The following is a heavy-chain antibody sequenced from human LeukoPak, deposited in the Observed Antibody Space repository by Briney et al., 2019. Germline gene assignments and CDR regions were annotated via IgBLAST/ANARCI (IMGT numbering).Heavy chain of an antibody. V-gene: IGHV4-39*01. CDR1: GGSTSSSNYY. CDR3: ARAFYSSSWYHKEDFFDY. D-gene: IGHD6-13*01. J-gene: IGHJ4*02. Sequence: SETLSLTCTVSGGSTSSSNYYWGWIRQPPGKGLEWIGNIYYSGSTYYNPSLKSRVTISVDTSKNQFSLKLSSVTAADTAVFYCARAFYSSSWYHKEDFFDYWGQGTLVTVSS. CDR2: IYYSGST.